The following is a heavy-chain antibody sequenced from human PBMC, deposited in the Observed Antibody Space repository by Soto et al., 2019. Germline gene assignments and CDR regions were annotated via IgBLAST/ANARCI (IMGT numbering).Heavy chain of an antibody. V-gene: IGHV3-23*01. CDR3: AKDRAISGSYGMDV. CDR1: GFLVNSNY. Sequence: GGSLRLSCAASGFLVNSNYMSWVRQAPGKGLEWVSAITGSGGGTNYADSVKGRFTISRDNSKNTLYLQMNSLRAEDTAVYYCAKDRAISGSYGMDVWGQGTTVTVSS. D-gene: IGHD3-22*01. CDR2: ITGSGGGT. J-gene: IGHJ6*02.